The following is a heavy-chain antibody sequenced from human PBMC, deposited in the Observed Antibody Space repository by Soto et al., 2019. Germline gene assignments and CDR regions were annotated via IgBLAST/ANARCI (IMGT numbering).Heavy chain of an antibody. CDR1: GGSISSGGYY. V-gene: IGHV4-31*03. CDR2: IYYSGST. CDR3: ARDHPYYYYYGMDV. Sequence: QVQLQESGPGLVKPSQTLSLTCTVSGGSISSGGYYWSWIRQHPGKGLEWIGYIYYSGSTSYNPSLKRRVTISVDTSKNQFSLKLSSVTAADTAVYYCARDHPYYYYYGMDVSGQGTTVTVSS. J-gene: IGHJ6*02.